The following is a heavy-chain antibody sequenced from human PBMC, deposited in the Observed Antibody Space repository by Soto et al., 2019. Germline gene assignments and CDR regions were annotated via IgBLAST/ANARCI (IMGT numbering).Heavy chain of an antibody. V-gene: IGHV1-46*01. Sequence: GASVKVSCKASGYTFTGQYLHWARQAPGEGLQWMGWINPSGGSTSYAQKFQGRVTMTRDTSTSTVYMELSSLRSEDTAVYYCALAGDYDSSGYYYVGYWGQGTLVTVSS. CDR2: INPSGGST. J-gene: IGHJ4*02. CDR3: ALAGDYDSSGYYYVGY. CDR1: GYTFTGQY. D-gene: IGHD3-22*01.